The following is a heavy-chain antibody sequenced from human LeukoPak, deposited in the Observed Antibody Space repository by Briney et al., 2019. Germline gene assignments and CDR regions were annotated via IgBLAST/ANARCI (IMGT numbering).Heavy chain of an antibody. V-gene: IGHV3-21*01. D-gene: IGHD3-9*01. Sequence: GGSLRLSCAASGFTFSSYSMNWVRQAPGKELEWVSSISSSSSYIYYADSVKGRFTISRDNAKNSLYLQMNSLRAEDTAVYYCARVEILTGYYTTDYWGQGTLVTVSS. CDR1: GFTFSSYS. CDR2: ISSSSSYI. J-gene: IGHJ4*02. CDR3: ARVEILTGYYTTDY.